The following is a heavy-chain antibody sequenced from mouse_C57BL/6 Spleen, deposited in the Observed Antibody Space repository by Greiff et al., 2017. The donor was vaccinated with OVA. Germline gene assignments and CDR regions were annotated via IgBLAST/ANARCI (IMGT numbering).Heavy chain of an antibody. CDR1: GYSITSGYY. Sequence: DVQLQESGPGLVKPSQSLSLTCSVTGYSITSGYYWNWIRQFPGNKLEWMGYISYDGSNNYNPSLKNRISITRDTSKNQFFLKLNSLTTEDTATYYWARGGYGSSYDYWGQGTTLTVSS. V-gene: IGHV3-6*01. D-gene: IGHD1-1*01. CDR3: ARGGYGSSYDY. J-gene: IGHJ2*01. CDR2: ISYDGSN.